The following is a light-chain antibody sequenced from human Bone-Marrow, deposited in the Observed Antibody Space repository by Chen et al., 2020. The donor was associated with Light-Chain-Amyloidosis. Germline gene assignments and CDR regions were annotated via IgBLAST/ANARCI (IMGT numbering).Light chain of an antibody. CDR3: QAWDNSAAV. CDR1: RLGHRY. Sequence: SYELTQPLSVSVSLGQTASITCSGDRLGHRYAYWYRQKPGQSPVLVIYQDEKRPSGIPERFSGSNSGSAATLTISGTQAVDGADYYCQAWDNSAAVFGGGTKLTVL. J-gene: IGLJ2*01. CDR2: QDE. V-gene: IGLV3-1*01.